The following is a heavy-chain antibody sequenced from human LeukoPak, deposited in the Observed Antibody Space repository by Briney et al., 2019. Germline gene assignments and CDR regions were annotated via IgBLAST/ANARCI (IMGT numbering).Heavy chain of an antibody. D-gene: IGHD2-21*02. CDR2: ISSGSGSI. J-gene: IGHJ4*02. CDR1: GFSFSTYT. V-gene: IGHV3-21*01. CDR3: AKGGGYSGY. Sequence: GGSLRLSCVGSGFSFSTYTMNWVRQAPGKGLEWISFISSGSGSIYYADSVKGRFTISRDNSKNTLYLQMNSLRAEDTAVYYCAKGGGYSGYWGQGTLVTVSS.